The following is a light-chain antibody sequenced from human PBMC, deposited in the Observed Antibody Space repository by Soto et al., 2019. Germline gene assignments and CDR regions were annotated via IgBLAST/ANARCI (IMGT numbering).Light chain of an antibody. CDR2: STN. Sequence: QTVVTQETSFSVSPGGTVTLTCGLSSGSVSTSYYPSWYQQTPGQAPRTLIYSTNTRSSGVPDRFSGSILGNKAALTITGAQADDESDYYCVLYMGSGISVFGGGTKLTV. V-gene: IGLV8-61*01. J-gene: IGLJ2*01. CDR3: VLYMGSGISV. CDR1: SGSVSTSYY.